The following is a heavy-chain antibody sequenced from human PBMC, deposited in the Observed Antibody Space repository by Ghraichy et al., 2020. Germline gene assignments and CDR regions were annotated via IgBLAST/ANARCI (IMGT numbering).Heavy chain of an antibody. Sequence: SETLSLTCNVSGGSITSNDYYWGWIRQPPGKGLDWIGTVYYGGSTYFNPSLKSRVTISVEQSKNQFSLKLNSVTAADTAIYYCATFSSASRYFRGAGAYWGQGTLVTVSS. CDR3: ATFSSASRYFRGAGAY. CDR1: GGSITSNDYY. J-gene: IGHJ4*02. V-gene: IGHV4-39*01. D-gene: IGHD3-10*01. CDR2: VYYGGST.